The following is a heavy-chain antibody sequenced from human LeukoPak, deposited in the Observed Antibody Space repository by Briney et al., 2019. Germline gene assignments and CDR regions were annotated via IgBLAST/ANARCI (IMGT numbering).Heavy chain of an antibody. J-gene: IGHJ5*02. CDR3: ARHQIGYCSGGSCYEHNWFDP. V-gene: IGHV4-59*08. CDR2: IYYSGST. Sequence: SETLSLTCTVSGGSISSYYWSWIRQPPGKGLEWSGYIYYSGSTNYNPSLKSRVTISVDTSKNQFSLKLSSVTAADTAVYYCARHQIGYCSGGSCYEHNWFDPWGQGTLVTVSS. D-gene: IGHD2-15*01. CDR1: GGSISSYY.